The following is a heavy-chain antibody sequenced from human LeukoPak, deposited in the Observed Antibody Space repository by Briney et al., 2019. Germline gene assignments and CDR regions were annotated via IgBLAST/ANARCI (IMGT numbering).Heavy chain of an antibody. CDR3: AKDLVGATTNYFDY. D-gene: IGHD1-26*01. CDR2: ISWNSGSI. Sequence: PGGSLRLSCAASGFTFDDYAMHWVRQAPGKGLEWVSGISWNSGSIGYADSVKGRFTISGDNAKNSLYLQMNSLRAEDTALYYCAKDLVGATTNYFDYWGQGTLVTVSS. CDR1: GFTFDDYA. J-gene: IGHJ4*02. V-gene: IGHV3-9*01.